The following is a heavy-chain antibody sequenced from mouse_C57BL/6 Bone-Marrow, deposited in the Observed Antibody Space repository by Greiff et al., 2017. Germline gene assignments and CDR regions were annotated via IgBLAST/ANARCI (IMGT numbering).Heavy chain of an antibody. V-gene: IGHV5-12*01. CDR2: ISNGGGST. J-gene: IGHJ4*01. CDR1: GFTFSDYY. CDR3: ARQSSGPGAMDY. D-gene: IGHD3-2*02. Sequence: EVKLVESGGGLVQPGGSLKLSCAASGFTFSDYYMYWVRQTPEKRLEWVAYISNGGGSTYYPDTVKGRFTISSDNAKNTLYLQMSRLKSEDTAMYYCARQSSGPGAMDYWGQGTSVTVSS.